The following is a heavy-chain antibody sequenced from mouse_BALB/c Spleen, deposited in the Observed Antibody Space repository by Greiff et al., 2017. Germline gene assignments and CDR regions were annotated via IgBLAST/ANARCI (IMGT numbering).Heavy chain of an antibody. V-gene: IGHV5-17*02. CDR3: ARWRSGAPYWYFDV. CDR1: GFTFSSFG. J-gene: IGHJ1*01. CDR2: ISSGSSTI. Sequence: EVQLQQSGGGLVQPGGSRKLSCAASGFTFSSFGMHWVRQAPEKGLEWVAYISSGSSTIYYADTVKGRFTISRDNPKNTLFLQMTSLRSEDTAMYYCARWRSGAPYWYFDVGGAGTTVTVSS.